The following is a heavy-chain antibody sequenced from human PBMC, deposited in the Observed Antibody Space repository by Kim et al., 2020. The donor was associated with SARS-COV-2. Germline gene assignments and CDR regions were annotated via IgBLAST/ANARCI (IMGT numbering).Heavy chain of an antibody. V-gene: IGHV4-31*03. J-gene: IGHJ4*01. CDR3: ARAHYYASGSYYNVGDY. CDR2: IYFSGST. CDR1: GGSIYSGGYY. Sequence: SETLSLTCTVSGGSIYSGGYYWSRIRHPGKGLEWIGNIYFSGSTYYSPSLKSRVTISIDTSKNQFSLKLSSVTAADTAVYYCARAHYYASGSYYNVGDY. D-gene: IGHD3-10*01.